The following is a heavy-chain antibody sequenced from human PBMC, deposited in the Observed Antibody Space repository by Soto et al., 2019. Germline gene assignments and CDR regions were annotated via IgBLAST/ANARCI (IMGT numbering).Heavy chain of an antibody. J-gene: IGHJ3*01. CDR2: MNPNSGNT. V-gene: IGHV1-8*01. CDR1: GYTFTDYD. CDR3: ARDSSTTNPV. D-gene: IGHD2-2*01. Sequence: QVQLVQSGAEVRRPGTSVMVSCKTSGYTFTDYDINWVRQATGQGLEWMGWMNPNSGNTGYAQKFQGRVSMTRNTATSTDYKELSSLRSDDTAIYYCARDSSTTNPVWGQGTMVTVSS.